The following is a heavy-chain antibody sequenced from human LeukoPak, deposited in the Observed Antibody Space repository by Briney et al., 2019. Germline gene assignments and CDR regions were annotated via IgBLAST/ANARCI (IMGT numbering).Heavy chain of an antibody. CDR2: IYHSGST. Sequence: SGTLSLTCAVSGGSISSSNWWSWVRQPPGKGLEWIGEIYHSGSTNYNPSLKSRVTISVDKSKNQFSLKLSSVTAADTAVYYCAFEGESFDESGSSDYWGQGTLVTVSS. D-gene: IGHD3-10*01. CDR3: AFEGESFDESGSSDY. CDR1: GGSISSSNW. J-gene: IGHJ4*02. V-gene: IGHV4-4*02.